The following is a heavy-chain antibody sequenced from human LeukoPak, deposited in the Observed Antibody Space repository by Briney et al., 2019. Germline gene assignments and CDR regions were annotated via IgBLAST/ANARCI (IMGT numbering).Heavy chain of an antibody. CDR2: IYYSGST. CDR1: GGSISSGGYY. J-gene: IGHJ4*02. V-gene: IGHV4-31*03. CDR3: ARDWWNGLDY. Sequence: PSETLSFTCTVSGGSISSGGYYWSWIRQHPGKGLEWIGYIYYSGSTYYNTSLKSRVTISVDTSKSQLSLKLSSVTAADTAVYYCARDWWNGLDYWGQGTLVTVSS. D-gene: IGHD1-1*01.